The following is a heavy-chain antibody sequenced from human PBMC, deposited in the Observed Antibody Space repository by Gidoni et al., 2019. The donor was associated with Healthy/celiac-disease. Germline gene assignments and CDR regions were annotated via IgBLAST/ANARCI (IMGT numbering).Heavy chain of an antibody. CDR2: INAGNGNT. CDR1: GSTFTSYA. J-gene: IGHJ5*02. CDR3: ARGYCSSTSCFGWFDP. V-gene: IGHV1-3*01. D-gene: IGHD2-2*01. Sequence: QVQLVQSGAEVKKPGASVKVSCKASGSTFTSYAMHWVRQAPGQRLEWMGWINAGNGNTKYSQKFQGRVTITRDTSASTAYMELSSLRSEDTAVYYCARGYCSSTSCFGWFDPWGQGTLVTVSS.